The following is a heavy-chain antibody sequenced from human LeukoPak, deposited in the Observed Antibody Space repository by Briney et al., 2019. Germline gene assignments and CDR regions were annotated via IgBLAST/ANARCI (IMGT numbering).Heavy chain of an antibody. J-gene: IGHJ3*01. V-gene: IGHV4-59*08. D-gene: IGHD3-22*01. CDR3: ARAGDSSGYSDY. Sequence: SETLSLTCAVSGGSISSYYWSWIRQPPGKGLEWIGYIYYNGNTNYNPSLKSRVTISIDTSKNQFSLKLNSVTAADTAVYYCARAGDSSGYSDYWGQGTMVTVSS. CDR1: GGSISSYY. CDR2: IYYNGNT.